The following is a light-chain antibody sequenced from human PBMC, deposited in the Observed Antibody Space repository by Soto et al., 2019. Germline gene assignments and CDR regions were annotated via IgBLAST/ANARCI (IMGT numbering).Light chain of an antibody. CDR3: QEYTNFPA. Sequence: DIQMTQSPSSLSASVGDRVTITCRASQGISNYLAWYQQIPGKVPKLLISAASTLQSGVPSRFSGSGSGTDFTLTISSLQPEDVATYYCQEYTNFPALVGGTKVEIK. V-gene: IGKV1-27*01. CDR2: AAS. J-gene: IGKJ4*01. CDR1: QGISNY.